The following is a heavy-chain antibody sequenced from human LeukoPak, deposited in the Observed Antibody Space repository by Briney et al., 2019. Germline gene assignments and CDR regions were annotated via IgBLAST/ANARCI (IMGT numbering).Heavy chain of an antibody. J-gene: IGHJ6*02. Sequence: PGGSLRLSCAASGFTFSNYAMSWVRQAPGKGLEWVSVIYSGGSTYYADSVKGRFTISRDNSKNTLYLQMNSLRAEDTAVYYCASSSGYYSSYYYYGMDVWGQGTTVTVSS. CDR2: IYSGGST. CDR1: GFTFSNYA. V-gene: IGHV3-66*01. CDR3: ASSSGYYSSYYYYGMDV. D-gene: IGHD3-22*01.